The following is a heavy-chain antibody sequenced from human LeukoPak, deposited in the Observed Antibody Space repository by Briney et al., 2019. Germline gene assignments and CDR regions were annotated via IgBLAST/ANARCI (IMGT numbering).Heavy chain of an antibody. V-gene: IGHV3-74*01. Sequence: GGSLRLSCAASGFTFSTYWMHWVRQAPGKGLVWVSRINSDGIRTTYADSVKGRFTISRDNAKNTLYLQMNSLRAEDTAVYYCARGPDDYGDYGLDYWGQGALVTVSS. CDR2: INSDGIRT. CDR3: ARGPDDYGDYGLDY. J-gene: IGHJ4*02. D-gene: IGHD4-17*01. CDR1: GFTFSTYW.